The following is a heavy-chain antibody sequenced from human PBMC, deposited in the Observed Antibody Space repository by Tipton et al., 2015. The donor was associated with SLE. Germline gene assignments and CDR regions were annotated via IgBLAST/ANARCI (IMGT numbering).Heavy chain of an antibody. CDR3: TTDSAGGYPDGFDI. V-gene: IGHV3-15*01. CDR2: IKSTTDGGTP. CDR1: GFTFRNAW. J-gene: IGHJ3*02. D-gene: IGHD2-15*01. Sequence: GSLRLSCAASGFTFRNAWMSWVRQAPGKGLEWVGRIKSTTDGGTPDYAAPVRGRFSISRDDSKNTLYLQMKNLKTEDTAVYYCTTDSAGGYPDGFDIWGQGAEVTVSS.